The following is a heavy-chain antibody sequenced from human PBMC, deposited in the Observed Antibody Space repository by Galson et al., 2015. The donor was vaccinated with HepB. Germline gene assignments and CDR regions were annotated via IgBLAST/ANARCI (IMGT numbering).Heavy chain of an antibody. CDR1: GFTFSQSA. Sequence: SLRLSCAPSGFTFSQSAMTWARQAPGKGLEWVSSISASGGDTNYADSVKGRFTMSRDNSKNTLYLEMNSLRVEDTAVYYCGKGDWGSDPWGQGTLVTVSS. D-gene: IGHD3-16*01. V-gene: IGHV3-23*01. J-gene: IGHJ5*02. CDR3: GKGDWGSDP. CDR2: ISASGGDT.